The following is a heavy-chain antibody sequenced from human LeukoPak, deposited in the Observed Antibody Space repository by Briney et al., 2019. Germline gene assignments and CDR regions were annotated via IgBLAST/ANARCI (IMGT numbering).Heavy chain of an antibody. Sequence: SETLSLTCTVSGGSISSYYWSWIRQPPGKGLEWIGYIYYSGSTNYNPSLKSRVTISVDTSKNQFSLKLSSVTAADTAVYYCARDNVSDQDAFDIWGQGTMVTVSS. V-gene: IGHV4-59*01. CDR2: IYYSGST. CDR3: ARDNVSDQDAFDI. CDR1: GGSISSYY. D-gene: IGHD2-2*01. J-gene: IGHJ3*02.